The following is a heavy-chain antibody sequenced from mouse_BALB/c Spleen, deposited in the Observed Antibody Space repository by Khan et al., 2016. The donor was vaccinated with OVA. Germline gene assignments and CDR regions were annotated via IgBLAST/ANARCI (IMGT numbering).Heavy chain of an antibody. CDR1: GYSITSGYA. J-gene: IGHJ4*01. CDR2: IYFSGSI. V-gene: IGHV3-1*02. CDR3: TRDGNYMDY. D-gene: IGHD2-1*01. Sequence: EVQLQESGPDLVKPSQSLSLTCTVTGYSITSGYAWHWIRQFPGNKLEWMAYIYFSGSINYNPSLKSRISVTRDTSKNQFFLQLKSVTSEDTATYYCTRDGNYMDYWGQGTSVTGSA.